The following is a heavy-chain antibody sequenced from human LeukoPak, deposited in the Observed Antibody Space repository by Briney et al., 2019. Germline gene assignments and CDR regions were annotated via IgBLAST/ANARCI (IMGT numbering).Heavy chain of an antibody. Sequence: PSETLSLTCAVYGGSFSGYYWSWIRQPPGKGLEWIGEINHSGSTNYNPSLKSRVTISVDTSKNQFSLKLSSVTAADTAVYYCASGVVVAAKTSDAFDIWGRGTMVTVSS. V-gene: IGHV4-34*01. CDR3: ASGVVVAAKTSDAFDI. D-gene: IGHD2-15*01. CDR1: GGSFSGYY. CDR2: INHSGST. J-gene: IGHJ3*02.